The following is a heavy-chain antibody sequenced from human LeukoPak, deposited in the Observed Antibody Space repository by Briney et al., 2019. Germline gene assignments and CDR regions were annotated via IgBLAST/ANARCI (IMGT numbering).Heavy chain of an antibody. CDR2: IYYSWST. CDR1: GGSISSYY. D-gene: IGHD2-2*01. Sequence: SETLSLTYTVSGGSISSYYWSWIRQPPGKGLEWIGYIYYSWSTNYNPSLKSRVTISVDTSKNQFSLKLSSVTAADTAVYYCARVEDCSSTSCYANYYYYMDVWGKGTTVTVSS. J-gene: IGHJ6*03. V-gene: IGHV4-59*01. CDR3: ARVEDCSSTSCYANYYYYMDV.